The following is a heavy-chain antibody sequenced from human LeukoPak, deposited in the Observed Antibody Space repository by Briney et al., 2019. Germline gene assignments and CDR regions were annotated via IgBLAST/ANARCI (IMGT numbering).Heavy chain of an antibody. Sequence: GGSLRLSCAASGFTFSSHWMHWVRQAPGKGLVWVSRINSDGSSISYADSVKGRFTISRDNAKNTLYLQMNSLRAEDTAVYYCAREGGGPLEPFDYWGQGTLVTVSS. CDR3: AREGGGPLEPFDY. V-gene: IGHV3-74*01. CDR1: GFTFSSHW. D-gene: IGHD1-1*01. CDR2: INSDGSSI. J-gene: IGHJ4*02.